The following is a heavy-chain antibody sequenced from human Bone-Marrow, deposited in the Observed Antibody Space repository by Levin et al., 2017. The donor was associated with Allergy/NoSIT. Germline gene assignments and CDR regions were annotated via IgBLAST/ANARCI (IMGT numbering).Heavy chain of an antibody. D-gene: IGHD2-2*01. Sequence: GGSLRLSCAASGFTFSSYGMHWVRQAPGKGLEWVAVISYDGSNKYYADSVKGRFTISRDNSKNTLYLQMNSLRAEDTAVYYCAKESRYGSSTSCPRGYYYYGMDGWGQGTTVTVSS. CDR1: GFTFSSYG. CDR2: ISYDGSNK. CDR3: AKESRYGSSTSCPRGYYYYGMDG. V-gene: IGHV3-30*18. J-gene: IGHJ6*02.